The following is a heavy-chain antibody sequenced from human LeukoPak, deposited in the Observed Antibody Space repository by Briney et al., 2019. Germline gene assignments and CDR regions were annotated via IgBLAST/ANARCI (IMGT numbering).Heavy chain of an antibody. CDR2: IYYSGST. V-gene: IGHV4-39*01. D-gene: IGHD6-13*01. CDR1: GGSISSSSYY. J-gene: IGHJ4*02. CDR3: ARQQQLDSPFDY. Sequence: SETLSLTCTVSGGSISSSSYYWGWIRQPPGKGLEWIGSIYYSGSTYYNPSLKSRVTISVDTSKNQFSLKLSSVTAADTAVYYCARQQQLDSPFDYWGQGTLVTVSS.